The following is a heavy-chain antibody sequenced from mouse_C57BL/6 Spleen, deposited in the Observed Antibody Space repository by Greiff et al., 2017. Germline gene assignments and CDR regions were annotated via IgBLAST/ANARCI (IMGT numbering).Heavy chain of an antibody. Sequence: EVQLVESGGGLVKPGGSLKLSCAASGFTFSSYAMSWVRQTPEKRLEWVATISDGGSYTYYPDNVQGRFPISRDNAKNNLYLQMSHLKSEDTAMYYCARDRDYDGVGYWYFDVWGTGTTVTVSS. CDR1: GFTFSSYA. D-gene: IGHD2-4*01. CDR3: ARDRDYDGVGYWYFDV. V-gene: IGHV5-4*01. J-gene: IGHJ1*03. CDR2: ISDGGSYT.